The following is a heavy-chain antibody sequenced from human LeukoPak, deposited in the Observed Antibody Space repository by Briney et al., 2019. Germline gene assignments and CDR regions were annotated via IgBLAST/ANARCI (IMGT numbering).Heavy chain of an antibody. CDR1: GLTFNNYA. CDR2: ISYDGSNK. V-gene: IGHV3-30-3*01. CDR3: ARQWVTYYYDSSGYRPLDY. D-gene: IGHD3-22*01. J-gene: IGHJ4*02. Sequence: GGSLRLSCAVSGLTFNNYAMSWVRQAPGKGVEGVAVISYDGSNKYYADSVKGRFTISRDNSKNTLYLQMNSLRAEDTAVYYCARQWVTYYYDSSGYRPLDYWGQGTLVTVSS.